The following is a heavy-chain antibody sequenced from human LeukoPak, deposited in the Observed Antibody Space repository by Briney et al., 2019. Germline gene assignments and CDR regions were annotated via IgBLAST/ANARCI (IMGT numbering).Heavy chain of an antibody. CDR2: IYYSGST. V-gene: IGHV4-59*12. Sequence: SETLSLTCTVSDDSISNYYWSWIRQPPGKGLEWIGYIYYSGSTDYNPSLKSRVTISVDTSKNQFSLKLSSVTAADTAVYYCARTGGPDDYWGQGTLVTVSS. CDR3: ARTGGPDDY. CDR1: DDSISNYY. J-gene: IGHJ4*02.